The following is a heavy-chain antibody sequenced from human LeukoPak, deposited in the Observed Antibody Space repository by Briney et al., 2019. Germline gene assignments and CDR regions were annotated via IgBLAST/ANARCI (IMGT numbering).Heavy chain of an antibody. J-gene: IGHJ4*02. CDR1: GGSISSSSYY. V-gene: IGHV4-39*07. Sequence: PSETLSLTCTVSGGSISSSSYYWGCIRQPPGKGLECIGSIYYSGSTYYNPSLKSRVTISVDTSKNQFSLKLSSVTAADTAVYYCARALPDYYDSRRYYFDYWGQGTLVTVSS. CDR3: ARALPDYYDSRRYYFDY. D-gene: IGHD3-22*01. CDR2: IYYSGST.